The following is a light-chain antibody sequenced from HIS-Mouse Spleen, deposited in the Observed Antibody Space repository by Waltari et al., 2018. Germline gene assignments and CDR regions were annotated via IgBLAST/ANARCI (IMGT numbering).Light chain of an antibody. J-gene: IGLJ1*01. CDR2: EGS. CDR1: SSDVGSYHL. Sequence: QSALTQPASVSGSPGQSITISCTGTSSDVGSYHLVSWYQQHPGKAPKLMIYEGSKRPSGVSNRFSGSKSGNTASLTISGLQAEDEADYYCCSYAGSSNYVFGTGTKVTVL. V-gene: IGLV2-23*01. CDR3: CSYAGSSNYV.